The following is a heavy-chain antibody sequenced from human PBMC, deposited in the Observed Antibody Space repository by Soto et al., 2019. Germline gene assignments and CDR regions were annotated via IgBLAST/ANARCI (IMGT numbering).Heavy chain of an antibody. J-gene: IGHJ4*02. CDR2: IYHNGNT. CDR3: AGDRVAVSGTEFDY. D-gene: IGHD6-19*01. V-gene: IGHV4-4*02. Sequence: SETLSLTCEVFGDSISSSLWWSWVRQPPGKGLEWIGEIYHNGNTNYNPSLKSRVTISVDKSKNQVSLKLSSVTAADTAVYYCAGDRVAVSGTEFDYWGQGILVTVSS. CDR1: GDSISSSLW.